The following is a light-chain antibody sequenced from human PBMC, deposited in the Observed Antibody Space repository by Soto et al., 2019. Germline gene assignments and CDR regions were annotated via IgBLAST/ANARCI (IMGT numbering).Light chain of an antibody. CDR2: GAS. CDR1: RGVSANY. V-gene: IGKV3-20*01. J-gene: IGKJ1*01. Sequence: TQSPGTMSLSPGEGATVSCWASRGVSANYLAWYKQQPGQAPRLLIYGASNRATGIPDRFSGSGSGTDFTLTIRRLESQDFAVYYCQQYASTGTFGQGTKVDIK. CDR3: QQYASTGT.